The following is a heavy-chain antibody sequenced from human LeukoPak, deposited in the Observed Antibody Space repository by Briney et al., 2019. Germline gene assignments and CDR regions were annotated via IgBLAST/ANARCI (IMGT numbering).Heavy chain of an antibody. CDR3: ARAGDWYSLDY. Sequence: PGGSLRLSCAASGFTFSSYSMNWVRQAPGKGLEWVSSISSSGSYIYYADSVKGRLTISRDNAKKSLYLQMNSLRAEDTALYYCARAGDWYSLDYWGQGTLVTVSS. D-gene: IGHD2-21*02. V-gene: IGHV3-21*01. J-gene: IGHJ4*02. CDR2: ISSSGSYI. CDR1: GFTFSSYS.